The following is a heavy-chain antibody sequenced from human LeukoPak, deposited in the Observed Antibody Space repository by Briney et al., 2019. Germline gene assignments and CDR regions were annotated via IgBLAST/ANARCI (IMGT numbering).Heavy chain of an antibody. V-gene: IGHV1-18*01. D-gene: IGHD6-6*01. CDR2: ISAYNGNT. CDR1: GYTFTSYG. J-gene: IGHJ4*02. CDR3: ARIDIYRLARPIDY. Sequence: ASVKVSCKASGYTFTSYGIGWVRQAPGQGLEWMGWISAYNGNTNYAQKLQGRVTMTTDTSTSTAYMELRSLRSDDTAVYYCARIDIYRLARPIDYWGQGTLVTVSS.